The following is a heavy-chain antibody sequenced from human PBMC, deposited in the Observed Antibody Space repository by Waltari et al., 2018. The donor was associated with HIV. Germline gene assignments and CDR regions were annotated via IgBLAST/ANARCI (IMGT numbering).Heavy chain of an antibody. CDR3: ARLFQETDAFDI. CDR2: IYYSGIT. CDR1: GGSISSSSYY. J-gene: IGHJ3*02. V-gene: IGHV4-39*01. Sequence: QLQLQESGPGLVKPSETLSLTCTVSGGSISSSSYYWGWIRQPPGKGLEWIGGIYYSGITYYNPSLKGRVTISVDTSKNQFSLKLSSVTATDTAVYYCARLFQETDAFDIWGQGTMVTVSS.